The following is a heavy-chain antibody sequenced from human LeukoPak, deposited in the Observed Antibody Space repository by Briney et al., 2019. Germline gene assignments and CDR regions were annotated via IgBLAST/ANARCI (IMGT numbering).Heavy chain of an antibody. J-gene: IGHJ4*02. CDR3: AKDMYSSSWCYFDY. CDR1: GFTFSSYG. V-gene: IGHV3-30*18. Sequence: PGGSLRLSCAASGFTFSSYGMHWVRQAPGKGLEWVAVISYDGSNKYYADSVKGRFTISRDNSKNTLYLQMNSLRAEDTAVYYCAKDMYSSSWCYFDYWGQGTLVTVSS. D-gene: IGHD6-13*01. CDR2: ISYDGSNK.